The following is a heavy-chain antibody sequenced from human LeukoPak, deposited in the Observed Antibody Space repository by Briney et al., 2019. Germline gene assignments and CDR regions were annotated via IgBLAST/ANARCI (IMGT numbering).Heavy chain of an antibody. V-gene: IGHV3-48*03. CDR3: ARETSSWFDY. CDR1: EFTFSSYE. CDR2: ISSSGGTI. D-gene: IGHD6-13*01. Sequence: PGGSLRLSCAASEFTFSSYEMNWVRQAPGKGLEWVSYISSSGGTIYYADSVKGRFTISRDNAKNSLYLQMNSLRAEDTAVYYCARETSSWFDYWGQGTLVTVSS. J-gene: IGHJ4*02.